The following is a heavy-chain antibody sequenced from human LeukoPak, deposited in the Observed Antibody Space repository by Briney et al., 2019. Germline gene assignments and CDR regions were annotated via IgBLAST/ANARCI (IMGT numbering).Heavy chain of an antibody. CDR1: GFTLSRSW. D-gene: IGHD1-26*01. CDR2: IKQDGSEI. J-gene: IGHJ4*02. CDR3: AKGSGFLFDY. Sequence: GSLRLSCVGSGFTLSRSWMTWVRQAPGKGLEWVANIKQDGSEIHYLDSVKGRFTISRDNAKNSLYLQMNNLRAEDTAVYYCAKGSGFLFDYCGQGTLVTVSS. V-gene: IGHV3-7*01.